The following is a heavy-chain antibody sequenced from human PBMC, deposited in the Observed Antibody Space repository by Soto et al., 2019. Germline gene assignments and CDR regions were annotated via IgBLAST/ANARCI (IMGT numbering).Heavy chain of an antibody. V-gene: IGHV3-33*01. Sequence: QVQLMESGGGVVQPGRSLRLSCGASGFTFSRDVMHWVRQAPGKGLEWVALIWHDGSDISYGDSVKGRFTISRDNSKKRENLEMNSLRPNDTAVYYCARNLDDTATNYAMDVWGHGTTVIVSS. D-gene: IGHD5-18*01. CDR2: IWHDGSDI. J-gene: IGHJ6*02. CDR3: ARNLDDTATNYAMDV. CDR1: GFTFSRDV.